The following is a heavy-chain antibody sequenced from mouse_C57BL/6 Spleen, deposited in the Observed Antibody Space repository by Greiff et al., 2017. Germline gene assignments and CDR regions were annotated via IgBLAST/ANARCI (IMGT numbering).Heavy chain of an antibody. CDR1: GYAFSSYW. D-gene: IGHD1-2*01. J-gene: IGHJ2*01. V-gene: IGHV1-80*01. Sequence: QVQLQQSGAELVKPGASVKISCKASGYAFSSYWMNWVKQRPGKGLEWIGQIYPGDGDTNYNGKFKGKATLTADKSSSTAYMQLSSLTSEDSAVYFCARWNTTADYFDYWGQGTTLTVSS. CDR3: ARWNTTADYFDY. CDR2: IYPGDGDT.